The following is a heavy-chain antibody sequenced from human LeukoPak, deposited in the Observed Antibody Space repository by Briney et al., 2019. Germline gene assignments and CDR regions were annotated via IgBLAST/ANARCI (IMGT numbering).Heavy chain of an antibody. CDR2: IYHSGST. D-gene: IGHD3-10*01. CDR1: GYSISSGYY. J-gene: IGHJ4*02. V-gene: IGHV4-38-2*02. CDR3: ARDRTNYYASGTCLDY. Sequence: SETLSLTCTVSGYSISSGYYWGWIRQPPGKGLEWIGSIYHSGSTYYNPSLKSRVTISVDTSKNQFSLKLSSVTAADTAVYYCARDRTNYYASGTCLDYWGQGTLVIVSS.